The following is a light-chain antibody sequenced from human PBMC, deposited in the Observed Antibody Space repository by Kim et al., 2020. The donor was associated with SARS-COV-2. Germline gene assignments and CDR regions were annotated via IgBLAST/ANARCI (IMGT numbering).Light chain of an antibody. CDR2: YDS. Sequence: APGETARITCGGNDIESKSVHWYQQRPGQAPVLVIYYDSDRPSGVPERFSGSNSGNTATLTITRVEAGDEADYYCQVWDTSDDVYVFGRGTKVTVL. V-gene: IGLV3-21*04. CDR3: QVWDTSDDVYV. J-gene: IGLJ1*01. CDR1: DIESKS.